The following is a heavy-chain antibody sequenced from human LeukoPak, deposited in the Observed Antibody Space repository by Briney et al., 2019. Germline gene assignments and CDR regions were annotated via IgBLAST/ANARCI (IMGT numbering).Heavy chain of an antibody. D-gene: IGHD3-22*01. CDR2: IHSDGSNK. J-gene: IGHJ5*02. CDR3: ARDLGQYYDTSDNWFDP. Sequence: GGSLRLSCAASGFTFSSYAMHWVRQAPGKGLEWVAFIHSDGSNKHYADSVKGRFTISRDNAKNTLNLQMNSLRAEDTAVYYCARDLGQYYDTSDNWFDPWGQGTLVTVSS. CDR1: GFTFSSYA. V-gene: IGHV3-30*02.